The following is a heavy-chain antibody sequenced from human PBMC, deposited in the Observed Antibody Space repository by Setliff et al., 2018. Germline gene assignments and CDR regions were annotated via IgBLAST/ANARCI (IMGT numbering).Heavy chain of an antibody. CDR2: ISTSGST. Sequence: SETLSLTCTVSGGSISSYNYYWSWIRQPAGKGLEWIGHISTSGSTNYNPSLKSRVTISVDTSKNQFSLRLSSVTAADTAVYYCARGIAVAGSDYWGQGTLVTVSS. D-gene: IGHD6-19*01. V-gene: IGHV4-61*09. CDR3: ARGIAVAGSDY. J-gene: IGHJ4*02. CDR1: GGSISSYNYY.